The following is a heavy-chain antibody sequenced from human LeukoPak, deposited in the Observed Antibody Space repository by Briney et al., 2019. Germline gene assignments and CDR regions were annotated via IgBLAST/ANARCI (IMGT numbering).Heavy chain of an antibody. D-gene: IGHD5-24*01. J-gene: IGHJ4*02. CDR3: ARGDGYVSGPYYFDY. V-gene: IGHV3-48*03. CDR2: ISSSGSTI. CDR1: GFTFSSYE. Sequence: GGSLRLSCAASGFTFSSYEMNWVRQAPGKGLEWVSYISSSGSTIYYADSVKGRFTISRDNAKNSLYLQMNSLRAEDTSVYYCARGDGYVSGPYYFDYWGQGTLVTVSS.